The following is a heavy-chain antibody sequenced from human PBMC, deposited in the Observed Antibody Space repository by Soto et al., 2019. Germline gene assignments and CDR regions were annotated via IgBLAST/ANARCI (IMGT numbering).Heavy chain of an antibody. V-gene: IGHV4-59*08. CDR2: IYYSGST. J-gene: IGHJ4*02. Sequence: SETLSLTCTVSGGSISSYYWSWIRQPPGKGLEWIGYIYYSGSTNYNPSLKSRVTISVDTSKNQFSLKLSSVTAADTAVYYCARHDNIVVVPAAIAYWGQGTLVTVSS. CDR3: ARHDNIVVVPAAIAY. D-gene: IGHD2-2*01. CDR1: GGSISSYY.